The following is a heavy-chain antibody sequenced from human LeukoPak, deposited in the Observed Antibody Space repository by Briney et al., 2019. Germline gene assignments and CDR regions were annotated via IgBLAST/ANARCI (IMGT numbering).Heavy chain of an antibody. CDR3: ARGNGDYFDY. V-gene: IGHV4-59*01. CDR2: IYYTGST. D-gene: IGHD1-1*01. Sequence: SETLSLTCTVSGGSISRTYYWSWIRQPPGKGLEWIGYIYYTGSTNYNPSLKSRVTISVDMSKNQFSLNLTSVTAADTAVYYCARGNGDYFDYWDQGSLVTVSS. CDR1: GGSISRTYY. J-gene: IGHJ4*02.